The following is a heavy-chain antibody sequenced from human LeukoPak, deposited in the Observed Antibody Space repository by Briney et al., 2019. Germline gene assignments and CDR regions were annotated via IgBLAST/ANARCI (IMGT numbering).Heavy chain of an antibody. J-gene: IGHJ4*02. D-gene: IGHD2-15*01. CDR3: ATHPPKVCTGGSCTDY. Sequence: PSETLSLTCTVSGGSISGSSYYWGWIRQPPGKGLEWIGSIYYSGSTYYNPSLKSRVTISVDMSKNQFSLKLSSVTAADTAVYYCATHPPKVCTGGSCTDYWGQGTLVTVSS. V-gene: IGHV4-39*07. CDR2: IYYSGST. CDR1: GGSISGSSYY.